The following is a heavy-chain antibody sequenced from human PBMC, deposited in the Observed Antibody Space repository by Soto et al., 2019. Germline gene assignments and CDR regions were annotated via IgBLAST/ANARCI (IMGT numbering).Heavy chain of an antibody. CDR2: IRSKPNNYAT. Sequence: EVQLVESGGGLVQPGGSLKLSCAASGFTFSGSAMHWVRQASGKGLEWVGRIRSKPNNYATAYGASVKGRFTISRDDSKNTAYLQMNSLNTEDTAVYYCTRANWYSEYWGQGTLVTVSS. V-gene: IGHV3-73*01. CDR1: GFTFSGSA. J-gene: IGHJ4*02. CDR3: TRANWYSEY. D-gene: IGHD7-27*01.